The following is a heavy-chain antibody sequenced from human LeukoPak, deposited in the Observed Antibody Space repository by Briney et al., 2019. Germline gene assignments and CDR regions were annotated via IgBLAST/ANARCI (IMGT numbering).Heavy chain of an antibody. CDR2: ISYDGSNK. D-gene: IGHD3-3*01. CDR1: GFTFSSSA. J-gene: IGHJ4*02. V-gene: IGHV3-30*04. Sequence: GGSLRLSCAASGFTFSSSAMSWVRQAPGKGLEWVAVISYDGSNKYYADSVKGRFTISRDNSKNTLYLQMNSLRAEDTAVYYCARGRVALDYWGQGTLVTVSS. CDR3: ARGRVALDY.